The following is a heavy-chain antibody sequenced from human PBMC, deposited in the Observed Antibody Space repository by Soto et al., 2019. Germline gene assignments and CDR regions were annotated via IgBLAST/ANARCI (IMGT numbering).Heavy chain of an antibody. CDR2: IIPVSGAA. J-gene: IGHJ4*02. CDR1: GGTFGSYA. CDR3: ATALGCRSTSCTLDY. D-gene: IGHD2-2*01. V-gene: IGHV1-69*01. Sequence: QVQLVQSGAEVKKPGSSVKVSCKASGGTFGSYAFSWVRQAPGQGLEWMGGIIPVSGAAHYAQKFQSRGTITADESTSTAYMELSSLSSQDTAVYYCATALGCRSTSCTLDYWGQGTRVIVSS.